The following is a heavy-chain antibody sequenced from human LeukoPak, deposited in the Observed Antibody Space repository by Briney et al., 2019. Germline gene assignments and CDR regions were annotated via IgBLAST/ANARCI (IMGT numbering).Heavy chain of an antibody. J-gene: IGHJ4*02. CDR2: ISSSGYST. CDR1: GFTFSSYV. Sequence: GGSLRLSCAASGFTFSSYVMSWVRQAPGKGLEWVSGISSSGYSTYYADSVKGRFTISRDNSKDTLLLQMNSLRAEDTAVYYCARGSVGGGLAYWGQGTLVTVSS. CDR3: ARGSVGGGLAY. V-gene: IGHV3-23*01. D-gene: IGHD3-16*01.